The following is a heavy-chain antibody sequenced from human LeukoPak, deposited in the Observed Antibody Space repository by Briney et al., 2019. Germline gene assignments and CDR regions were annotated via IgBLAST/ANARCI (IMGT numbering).Heavy chain of an antibody. V-gene: IGHV3-30*18. D-gene: IGHD6-13*01. CDR1: GFTFSSYG. Sequence: PGRSLRLSCAASGFTFSSYGMHWVRQAPGKGLEWVAVISYDGSNKYYADSVKGRFTISRDNSKNTLYLQMNSLRAEDTAVYYCAKGKSRRSWYPKAYYYYGMDVWGQGTTVTVSS. CDR3: AKGKSRRSWYPKAYYYYGMDV. CDR2: ISYDGSNK. J-gene: IGHJ6*02.